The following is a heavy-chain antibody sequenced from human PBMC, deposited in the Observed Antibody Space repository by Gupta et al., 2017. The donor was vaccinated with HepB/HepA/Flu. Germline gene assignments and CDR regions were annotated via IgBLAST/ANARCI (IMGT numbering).Heavy chain of an antibody. CDR2: IWYDGSNK. V-gene: IGHV3-33*01. CDR1: GFTFSSYG. J-gene: IGHJ6*03. Sequence: QVQLVESGGGVVQPGRSLRLSCAASGFTFSSYGMHWVRQAPGKGLEWVAVIWYDGSNKYYADSVKGRFTISRDNSKNTLYLQMNSLRAEDTAVYYCARDPGVRGSDYKKYYYMDVWGKGTTVTVSS. CDR3: ARDPGVRGSDYKKYYYMDV. D-gene: IGHD4-11*01.